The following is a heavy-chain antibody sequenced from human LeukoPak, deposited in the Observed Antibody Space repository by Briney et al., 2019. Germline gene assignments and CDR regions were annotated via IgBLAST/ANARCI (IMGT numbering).Heavy chain of an antibody. D-gene: IGHD6-13*01. J-gene: IGHJ4*02. CDR1: GFTFSSYS. V-gene: IGHV3-21*01. CDR2: ISSSSGYI. Sequence: GGSLRLSFAASGFTFSSYSMNWVRQAPGKGLEWVSSISSSSGYIYYADSVKGRFTISRDNAKNSLYLQMNSLRAEDTAVYYCARSFGSSWYFDYWGQGTLVTVSS. CDR3: ARSFGSSWYFDY.